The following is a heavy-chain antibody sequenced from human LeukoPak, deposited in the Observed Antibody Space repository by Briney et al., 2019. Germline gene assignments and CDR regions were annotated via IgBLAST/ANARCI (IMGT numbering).Heavy chain of an antibody. D-gene: IGHD1-26*01. CDR3: ARGGSYLSAFDI. J-gene: IGHJ3*02. CDR2: IKQDGSEK. CDR1: GFTLISYW. Sequence: GGSLRLSCAASGFTLISYWMTWVRQAPGKGLEWVANIKQDGSEKYYVDSVKGRFTISRDNAKNSLYLQMNSLRDEDTAVYYCARGGSYLSAFDIWGQGTMVTVSS. V-gene: IGHV3-7*04.